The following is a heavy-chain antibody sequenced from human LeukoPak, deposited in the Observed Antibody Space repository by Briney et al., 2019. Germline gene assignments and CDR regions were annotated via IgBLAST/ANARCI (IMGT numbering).Heavy chain of an antibody. CDR1: GGTFSSYA. CDR2: IIPIFGTA. J-gene: IGHJ4*02. Sequence: SVKVSCKASGGTFSSYAISWVRQAPGQGLEWMGGIIPIFGTANYAQKFQGRVTMTTDTSTSTAYMELRSLRSDDTAVYYCARVGGDTAMVTGWGQGTLVTVSS. CDR3: ARVGGDTAMVTG. D-gene: IGHD5-18*01. V-gene: IGHV1-69*05.